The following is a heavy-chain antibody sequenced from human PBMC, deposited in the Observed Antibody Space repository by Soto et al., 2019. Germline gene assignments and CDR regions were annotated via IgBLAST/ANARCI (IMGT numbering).Heavy chain of an antibody. V-gene: IGHV2-5*02. CDR2: IYWDDDK. CDR1: GFSLSTSGVG. CDR3: AHSPRSGIKLWFSSRNWFDP. J-gene: IGHJ5*02. Sequence: QITLKESGPTLVKPTQTLTLTCTFSGFSLSTSGVGVGWIRQPPGKALEWLALIYWDDDKRYSPSLKSRLTITKDTSQTPVVLTMTNMDPVDTATYYCAHSPRSGIKLWFSSRNWFDPWGQGTMVTVSS. D-gene: IGHD5-18*01.